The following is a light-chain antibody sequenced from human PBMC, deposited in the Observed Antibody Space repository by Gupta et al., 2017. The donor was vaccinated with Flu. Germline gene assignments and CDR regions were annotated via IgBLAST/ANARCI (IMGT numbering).Light chain of an antibody. J-gene: IGLJ3*02. CDR1: DIGRKS. CDR3: QEWDSNSGRV. V-gene: IGLV3-21*02. Sequence: SFVLTQPPSVSVAPGQTARISCGGSDIGRKSVHWYMRRPGPAPLLVVHDDDDRPSGIPDRISGSKSGNTATLTLSSVEAGDDADYYCQEWDSNSGRVFGGGTKLTVL. CDR2: DDD.